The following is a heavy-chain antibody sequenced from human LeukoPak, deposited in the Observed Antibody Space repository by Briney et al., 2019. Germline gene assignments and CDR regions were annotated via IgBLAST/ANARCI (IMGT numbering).Heavy chain of an antibody. CDR1: GFIFSNYA. J-gene: IGHJ4*02. V-gene: IGHV3-30*04. D-gene: IGHD3-10*01. Sequence: GRSLRLSCAASGFIFSNYAMHWVRQAPGKGLEWLIFISYDGSNKYYADSVKGRFTISRDNSKNTLCLQMNSLRAEDTAVYYCARDTYGSDYWGQGTLVTVSS. CDR2: ISYDGSNK. CDR3: ARDTYGSDY.